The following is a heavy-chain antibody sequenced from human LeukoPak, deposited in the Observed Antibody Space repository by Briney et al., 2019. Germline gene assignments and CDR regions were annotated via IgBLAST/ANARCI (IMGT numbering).Heavy chain of an antibody. Sequence: PGGSLRLSCAASGFTFSSYWMHWVRQATGKGLVWVSRINGDGSTTAYADSVKGRFTISRDNAKNTLYLQMNSLRAEDTAVYYCAVTWGRSGGAFDIWGQGTMVTVSS. D-gene: IGHD2-15*01. CDR2: INGDGSTT. V-gene: IGHV3-74*01. CDR1: GFTFSSYW. CDR3: AVTWGRSGGAFDI. J-gene: IGHJ3*02.